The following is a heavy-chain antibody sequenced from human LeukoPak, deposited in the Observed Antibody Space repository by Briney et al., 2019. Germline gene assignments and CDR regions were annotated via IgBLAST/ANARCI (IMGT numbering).Heavy chain of an antibody. J-gene: IGHJ3*02. V-gene: IGHV4-59*08. CDR3: ARRGIQLWSDAFDI. CDR1: GGSISSYY. Sequence: SETLSLTCTVSGGSISSYYWSWIRQPPGKGLEWIGYIYYSGSTYYNPSLKSRVTISVDTSKNQFSLKLSSVTAADTAVYYCARRGIQLWSDAFDIWGQGTMVTVSS. CDR2: IYYSGST. D-gene: IGHD5-18*01.